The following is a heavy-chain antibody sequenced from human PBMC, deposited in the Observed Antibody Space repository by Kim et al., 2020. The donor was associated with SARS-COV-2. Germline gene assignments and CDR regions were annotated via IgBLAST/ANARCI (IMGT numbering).Heavy chain of an antibody. CDR1: GFTFSDHY. CDR3: ARDRGGMDV. CDR2: TRNKANSYTT. Sequence: GGSLRLSCAASGFTFSDHYMDWVRQAPGKGLEWVGRTRNKANSYTTEYAASVKGRFTISRDDSKNSLYLQMNSLKTEDTAVYYCARDRGGMDVWGQGTTVTVSS. V-gene: IGHV3-72*01. J-gene: IGHJ6*02.